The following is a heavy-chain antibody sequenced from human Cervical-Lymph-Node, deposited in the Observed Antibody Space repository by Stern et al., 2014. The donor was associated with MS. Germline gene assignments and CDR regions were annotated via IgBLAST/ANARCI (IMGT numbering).Heavy chain of an antibody. Sequence: QITLKESGPALVKPTQTLTLTCSFSGFSLSTSGMRVGWIRQPPGKALEWLAHIDWEDDKFYSTSLKTRLTISKDTSKNQVVLTMTNMDPVDTATYYCARTPLFCTNGVCYEVPFDYWGQGTLVTVSS. CDR1: GFSLSTSGMR. CDR3: ARTPLFCTNGVCYEVPFDY. V-gene: IGHV2-70*04. J-gene: IGHJ4*02. D-gene: IGHD2-8*01. CDR2: IDWEDDK.